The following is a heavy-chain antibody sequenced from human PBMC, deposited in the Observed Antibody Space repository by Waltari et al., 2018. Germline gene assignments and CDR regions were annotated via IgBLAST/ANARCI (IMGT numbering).Heavy chain of an antibody. D-gene: IGHD1-26*01. J-gene: IGHJ4*02. CDR1: GFIFSSFG. Sequence: QVQLVESGGDVVQPGGSLRLSCAASGFIFSSFGMHWVRQAPGKGLEGVAFIGYDGSNTYYADSVKGRFTISRDNSKNTLYLEMNSLRAEDTAVYYCAKDDEATGDYWGQGTLVTVSS. CDR2: IGYDGSNT. V-gene: IGHV3-30*02. CDR3: AKDDEATGDY.